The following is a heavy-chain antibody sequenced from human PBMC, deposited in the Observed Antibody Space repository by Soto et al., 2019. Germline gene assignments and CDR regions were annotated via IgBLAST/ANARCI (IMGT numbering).Heavy chain of an antibody. J-gene: IGHJ5*02. CDR2: MYWNDDK. D-gene: IGHD3-10*01. CDR3: ARGTMVRGVILNWIDP. Sequence: SGPTLVKPTQTLTLTCTFSGFSLSTSGVGVGWIRQSPGKALEWLALMYWNDDKRYSPSLNSRLTITKDTSKNQVVLTMTSMDPVDTATYYCARGTMVRGVILNWIDPWGQGILVTVSS. V-gene: IGHV2-5*01. CDR1: GFSLSTSGVG.